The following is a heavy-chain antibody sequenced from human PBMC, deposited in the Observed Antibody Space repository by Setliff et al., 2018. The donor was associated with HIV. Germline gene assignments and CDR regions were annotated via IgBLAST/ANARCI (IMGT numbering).Heavy chain of an antibody. Sequence: GESLRLSCEISGFSVGDNYMTWVRQTPKMGLEWVSLIYAAGATYYADSVEGRFTISRDTSTNTLYLQMHSLRADGTAVYYCAKGSGFHDYWGQGTQVTVSS. CDR1: GFSVGDNY. CDR2: IYAAGAT. J-gene: IGHJ4*02. D-gene: IGHD6-19*01. CDR3: AKGSGFHDY. V-gene: IGHV3-53*01.